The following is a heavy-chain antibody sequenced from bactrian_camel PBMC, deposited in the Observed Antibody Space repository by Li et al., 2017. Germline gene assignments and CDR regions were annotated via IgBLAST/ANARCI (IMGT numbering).Heavy chain of an antibody. CDR1: GFEFESKS. CDR3: AADLASAAYCFSSGRIA. CDR2: ISASGART. D-gene: IGHD3*01. Sequence: HVQLVESGGEFVQPGGSLRLSCAASGFEFESKSMSWVRQAPEKGLEWVSGISASGARTFYSDSVKGRFTISRDNAKNTLDLQMDHLEPEDTGMYYCAADLASAAYCFSSGRIAWGQGTQVTVS. J-gene: IGHJ6*01. V-gene: IGHV3S1*01.